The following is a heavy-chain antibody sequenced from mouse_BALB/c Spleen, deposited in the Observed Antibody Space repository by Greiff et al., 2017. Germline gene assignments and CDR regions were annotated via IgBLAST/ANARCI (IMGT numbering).Heavy chain of an antibody. CDR1: GFTFSSYG. D-gene: IGHD2-3*01. CDR2: INSNGGST. CDR3: AREGRKRDGYYAAY. J-gene: IGHJ3*01. V-gene: IGHV5-6-3*01. Sequence: DVQLVESGGGLVQPGGSLKLSCAASGFTFSSYGMSWVRQTPDKRLELVATINSNGGSTYYPDSVKGRFTISRDNAKNTLYLQMSSLKSEDTAMYYCAREGRKRDGYYAAYWGQGTLVTVSA.